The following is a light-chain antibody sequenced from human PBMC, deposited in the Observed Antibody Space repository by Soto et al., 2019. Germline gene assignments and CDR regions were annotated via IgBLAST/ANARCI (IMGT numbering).Light chain of an antibody. CDR1: YSNIGSNF. J-gene: IGLJ2*01. V-gene: IGLV1-51*01. CDR3: ATWDTSLNVVV. CDR2: DNS. Sequence: QSVLTQSSSVSAAAGQKVTISCSGSYSNIGSNFVSWYQHFPGSAPKLLIYDNSQRPSGIPDRFSGSKSGSSATLGITGLQTGDEAAYYYATWDTSLNVVVFGGGTKLTVL.